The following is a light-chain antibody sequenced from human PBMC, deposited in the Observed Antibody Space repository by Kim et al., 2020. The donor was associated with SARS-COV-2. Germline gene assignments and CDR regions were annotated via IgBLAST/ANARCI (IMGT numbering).Light chain of an antibody. J-gene: IGLJ3*02. CDR1: SSNNGAGYD. CDR2: GNS. Sequence: RIAISSTGSSSNNGAGYDVHWYQQLPGTAPKLLIYGNSNRPSGVPDRFSGSKSGTSASLAITGLQAEDEADYYCQSYDSSLSGWVFGGGTQLTVL. CDR3: QSYDSSLSGWV. V-gene: IGLV1-40*01.